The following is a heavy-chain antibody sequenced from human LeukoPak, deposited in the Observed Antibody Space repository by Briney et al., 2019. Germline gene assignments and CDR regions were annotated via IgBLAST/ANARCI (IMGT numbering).Heavy chain of an antibody. Sequence: GGSLRLSCAASGFTFSSYWMSWVPQAPGKGLEWVANIKQDGSEKYYVDSVKGRFTISRDNAKNSLYLQMNSLRAEDTAVYYCARGELWFSIYYFDYWGQGTLVTVSS. CDR3: ARGELWFSIYYFDY. CDR2: IKQDGSEK. D-gene: IGHD3-10*01. J-gene: IGHJ4*02. CDR1: GFTFSSYW. V-gene: IGHV3-7*01.